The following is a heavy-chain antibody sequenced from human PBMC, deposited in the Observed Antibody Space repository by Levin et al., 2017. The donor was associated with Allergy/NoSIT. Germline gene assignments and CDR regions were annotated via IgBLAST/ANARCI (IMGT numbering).Heavy chain of an antibody. D-gene: IGHD3-3*01. CDR3: ARDRGDFYDFWSGYYTGGFDY. Sequence: GGSLRLSCAASGFTFSSYGMHWVRQAPGKGLEWVAVIWYDGSNKYYADSVKGRFTISRDNSKNTLYLQMNSLRAEDTAVYYCARDRGDFYDFWSGYYTGGFDYWGQGTLVTVSS. J-gene: IGHJ4*02. CDR2: IWYDGSNK. CDR1: GFTFSSYG. V-gene: IGHV3-33*01.